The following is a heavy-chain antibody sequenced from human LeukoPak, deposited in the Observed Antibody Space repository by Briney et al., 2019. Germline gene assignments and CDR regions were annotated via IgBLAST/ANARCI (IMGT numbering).Heavy chain of an antibody. CDR1: GGSISSSSYN. J-gene: IGHJ4*02. CDR2: IYYSGST. D-gene: IGHD3-10*01. CDR3: ARDGVPENYYGSGSYYNEV. V-gene: IGHV4-39*07. Sequence: PSETLSLSCTVSGGSISSSSYNWGWIRQPPGKGLEWIGSIYYSGSTYYNPSLKSRVTMSVDTSKNQFSLKLSSVTAADTAVYYCARDGVPENYYGSGSYYNEVWGQGTLVTVSS.